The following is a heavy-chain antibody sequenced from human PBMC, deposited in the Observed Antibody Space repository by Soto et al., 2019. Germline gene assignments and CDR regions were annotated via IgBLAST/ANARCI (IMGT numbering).Heavy chain of an antibody. CDR2: ISSTGSRV. CDR1: GFTFSDYY. D-gene: IGHD3-3*01. CDR3: ARVGDTITIFGVVIPNWFDP. V-gene: IGHV3-11*01. Sequence: PGGSLRLSCAASGFTFSDYYMSWIRQAPGKGLEWVSHISSTGSRVYYADSVKGRLTISRDNARNSLNLQMNSLRAEDTAVYYCARVGDTITIFGVVIPNWFDPWGQGTLVTVSS. J-gene: IGHJ5*02.